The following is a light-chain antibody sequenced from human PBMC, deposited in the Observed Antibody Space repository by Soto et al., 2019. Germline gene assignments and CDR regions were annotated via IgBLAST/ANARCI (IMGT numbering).Light chain of an antibody. CDR3: QQYNTYWT. Sequence: DIQMTQSPSTLSASVGDRVTITCRASQRISNWLAWYQQKPGKAPKLLIYDVSSLESGVPSRFSGSGSGTEFTLTINSLQPDDFATYYCQQYNTYWTFGQGTKVEIK. CDR2: DVS. CDR1: QRISNW. V-gene: IGKV1-5*01. J-gene: IGKJ1*01.